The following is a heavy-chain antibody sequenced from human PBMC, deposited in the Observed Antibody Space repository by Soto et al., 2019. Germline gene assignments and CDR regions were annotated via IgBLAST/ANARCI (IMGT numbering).Heavy chain of an antibody. J-gene: IGHJ6*02. CDR1: GYSFTDYH. Sequence: VKVSCKASGYSFTDYHIHWVRQAPGQGLEWLGRINPKSGGTSTAQKFQGWVTMTRDRSISTVYMELTRLRSDDTAVYFCARGHSTDCSNGVCSFFYNHEMDVWGQGTTVTVSS. D-gene: IGHD2-8*01. CDR2: INPKSGGT. CDR3: ARGHSTDCSNGVCSFFYNHEMDV. V-gene: IGHV1-2*04.